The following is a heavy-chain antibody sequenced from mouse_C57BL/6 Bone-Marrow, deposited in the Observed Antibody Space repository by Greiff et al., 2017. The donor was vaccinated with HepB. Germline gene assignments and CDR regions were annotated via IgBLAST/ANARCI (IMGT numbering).Heavy chain of an antibody. V-gene: IGHV3-6*01. Sequence: ESGPGLVKPSQSLSLTCSVTGYSITSGYYWNWIRQFPGNKLEWMGYISYDGSNNYNPSLKNPISITRDTSKNQFFLKLNSVTTEDTATYYCARRGYGSSFFAYWGQGTLVTVSA. J-gene: IGHJ3*01. CDR1: GYSITSGYY. D-gene: IGHD1-1*01. CDR2: ISYDGSN. CDR3: ARRGYGSSFFAY.